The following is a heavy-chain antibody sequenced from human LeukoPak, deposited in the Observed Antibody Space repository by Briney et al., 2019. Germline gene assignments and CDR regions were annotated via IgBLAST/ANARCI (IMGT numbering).Heavy chain of an antibody. CDR3: AKASYYDSSGLVYYYGMDV. CDR2: ISWNSGTI. Sequence: GGSLRLSCAASGFTFDDYAMHWVRHAPGKGLEWVSGISWNSGTIGYADSLKGRFTISRDNAKNSLYLQMNSLRAEDTALYYCAKASYYDSSGLVYYYGMDVWGQGTTVTVSS. CDR1: GFTFDDYA. V-gene: IGHV3-9*01. D-gene: IGHD3-22*01. J-gene: IGHJ6*02.